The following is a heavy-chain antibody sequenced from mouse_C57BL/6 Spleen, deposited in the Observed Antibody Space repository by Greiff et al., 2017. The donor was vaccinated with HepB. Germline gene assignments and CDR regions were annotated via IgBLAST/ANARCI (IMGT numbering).Heavy chain of an antibody. D-gene: IGHD6-1*01. CDR3: ARFLFPGSSYAMDY. CDR1: GFNIKNTY. V-gene: IGHV14-3*01. CDR2: IDPANGNT. Sequence: VQLQQSVAELVRPGASVKLSCTASGFNIKNTYMHWVKQRPEQGLEWIGRIDPANGNTKYDPKFQGKATITADTSSNTAYLQLRILTSEDTAIYYCARFLFPGSSYAMDYWGQGTSVTVSS. J-gene: IGHJ4*01.